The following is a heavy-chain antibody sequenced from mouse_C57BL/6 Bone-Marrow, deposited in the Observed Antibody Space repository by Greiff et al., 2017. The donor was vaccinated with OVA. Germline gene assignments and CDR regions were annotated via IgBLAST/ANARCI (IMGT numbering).Heavy chain of an antibody. CDR2: IYPGGGYT. J-gene: IGHJ3*01. V-gene: IGHV1-63*01. CDR3: ARLNGYDGGFAY. CDR1: GYTFTNYW. Sequence: QVQLQQSGAELVRPGTSVKMSCKASGYTFTNYWIGWAKQRPGHGLEWIGDIYPGGGYTNYNEKFKGKATLTADKSSSTAFMQFSRLTSEDSANYYGARLNGYDGGFAYWGQGTLVTVSA. D-gene: IGHD2-2*01.